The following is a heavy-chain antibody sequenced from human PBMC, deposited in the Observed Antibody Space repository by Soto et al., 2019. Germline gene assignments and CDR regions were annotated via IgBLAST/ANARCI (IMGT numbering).Heavy chain of an antibody. D-gene: IGHD6-6*01. CDR3: ARERQQLVRGYVPDAAFDI. V-gene: IGHV3-53*04. CDR1: GFTVSSNY. J-gene: IGHJ3*02. Sequence: GGSLRLSCAASGFTVSSNYMSWVRQAPGKGLEWVSVIYGGGSTYYADSVKGRFTISRRNSKNTLYLQMNSLRAEDTAVYYCARERQQLVRGYVPDAAFDIWGQGTMVTVSS. CDR2: IYGGGST.